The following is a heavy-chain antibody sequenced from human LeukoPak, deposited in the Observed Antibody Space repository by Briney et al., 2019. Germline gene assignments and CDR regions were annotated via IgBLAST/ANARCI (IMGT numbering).Heavy chain of an antibody. CDR3: RLYEPYYYYYYMDV. CDR1: GFTFSSYS. J-gene: IGHJ6*03. CDR2: ISGSSRYI. V-gene: IGHV3-21*01. Sequence: GGSLRLSCAATGFTFSSYSMNWVRQAPGKGLEWVSSISGSSRYIYYADSVKGRFTISRDNAKNSLYLQMNSLRAEDTAVYYCRLYEPYYYYYYMDVWGKGTTVTVSS. D-gene: IGHD3-16*02.